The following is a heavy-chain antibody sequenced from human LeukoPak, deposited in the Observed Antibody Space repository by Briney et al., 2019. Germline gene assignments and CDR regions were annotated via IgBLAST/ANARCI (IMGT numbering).Heavy chain of an antibody. CDR3: ARDYTGDGYNWGY. CDR2: IYYSGST. Sequence: PSETLSLTCTVSGGSISSSSYYWGWIRQPPGKGLEWIGSIYYSGSTYYNPSLKSRVTISVDTSKNQFSLKLSSVTAADTAVYYCARDYTGDGYNWGYWGQGTLVTVSS. D-gene: IGHD5-24*01. CDR1: GGSISSSSYY. V-gene: IGHV4-39*07. J-gene: IGHJ4*02.